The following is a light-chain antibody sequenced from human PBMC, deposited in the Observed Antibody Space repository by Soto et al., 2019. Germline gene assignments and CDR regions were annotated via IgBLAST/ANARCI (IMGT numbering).Light chain of an antibody. CDR1: QSVSSTF. Sequence: EIVLTQSPGSLSLSPGERATLSCRASQSVSSTFFAWYQQRPGQAPRLLMYGASSRATGIPERFRGSGSGTDFNLTISRLEPEDFAVYYCQQFDSSVTFGQGTKVEIK. CDR2: GAS. CDR3: QQFDSSVT. V-gene: IGKV3-20*01. J-gene: IGKJ1*01.